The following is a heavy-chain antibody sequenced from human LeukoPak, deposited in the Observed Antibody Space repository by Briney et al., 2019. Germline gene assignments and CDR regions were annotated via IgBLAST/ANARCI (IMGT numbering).Heavy chain of an antibody. CDR3: ARGESLGC. Sequence: GGSPRLSCAASGFTFSSYTMNWVRQAPGKGLEWVSYISGSSSIIYYADSVKGRFTISRDNAKNSLYLQMNSLRDEDTAVYYCARGESLGCWGQGTLVTVSS. CDR2: ISGSSSII. J-gene: IGHJ4*02. V-gene: IGHV3-48*02. D-gene: IGHD3-10*01. CDR1: GFTFSSYT.